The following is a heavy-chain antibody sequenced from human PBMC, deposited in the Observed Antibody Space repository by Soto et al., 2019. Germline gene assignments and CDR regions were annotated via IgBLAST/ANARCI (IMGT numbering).Heavy chain of an antibody. Sequence: ASVKVSCKASGYTFTSYYMHWVRQAPGQGLEWMGIINPSGGSTSYAQKFQGRVTMTRDTSTSTVYMELSSLRSEDTAVYYCARSLLIDSKDRSFDYWGQGTLVTVSS. CDR2: INPSGGST. CDR3: ARSLLIDSKDRSFDY. J-gene: IGHJ4*02. V-gene: IGHV1-46*01. CDR1: GYTFTSYY. D-gene: IGHD3-10*01.